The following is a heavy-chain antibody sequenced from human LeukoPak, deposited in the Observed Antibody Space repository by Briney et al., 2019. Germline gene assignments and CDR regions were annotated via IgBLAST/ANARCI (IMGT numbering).Heavy chain of an antibody. D-gene: IGHD1-1*01. J-gene: IGHJ4*02. CDR1: GFTVSSNY. Sequence: GGSLRLSCAASGFTVSSNYMSWVRQAPGKGLEWVSVIYSGGSTYYADSVKGRFTISRDNSKNTLYLQMDSLRAEDTAVYYCARSKWNAFDYRGQGTLVTVSS. CDR3: ARSKWNAFDY. CDR2: IYSGGST. V-gene: IGHV3-53*01.